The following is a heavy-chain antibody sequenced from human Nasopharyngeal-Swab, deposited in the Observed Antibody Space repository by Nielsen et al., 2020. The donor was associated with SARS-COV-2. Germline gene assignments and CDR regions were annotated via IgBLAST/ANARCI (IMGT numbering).Heavy chain of an antibody. Sequence: GECLKISCAASGFTFSSYAMRWVRQAPGKGLEWVSGISGSGDTTKYADSVKGRFTISRDNDKNTLYLQMNSLRAEDTAVYYCAKRRSNDNYGMDVWGQGTTVTVSS. J-gene: IGHJ6*02. CDR3: AKRRSNDNYGMDV. CDR2: ISGSGDTT. D-gene: IGHD2-8*01. CDR1: GFTFSSYA. V-gene: IGHV3-23*01.